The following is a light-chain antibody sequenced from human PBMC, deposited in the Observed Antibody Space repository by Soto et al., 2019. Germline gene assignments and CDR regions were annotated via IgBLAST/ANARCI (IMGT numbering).Light chain of an antibody. V-gene: IGKV3-15*01. CDR3: QQYNNWPLT. CDR2: GAS. J-gene: IGKJ4*01. CDR1: QSVRSN. Sequence: ETVMTQSPATLSVSPGQRATLSCRASQSVRSNLAWYQQRPGQAPSLLIYGASTRAAGIPARFSGSGSGTEFTLTISSLQSEDFAVYYCQQYNNWPLTFGGGTK.